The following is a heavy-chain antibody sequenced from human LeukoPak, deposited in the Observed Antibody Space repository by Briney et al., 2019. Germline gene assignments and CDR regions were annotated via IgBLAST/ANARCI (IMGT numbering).Heavy chain of an antibody. Sequence: GASVKVSCKASGYTFTSYGIGWVRQAPGQGLEWMGWISAYNGNTNYAQKFQGRVTMTTDTSTSTAYMELRSLRAEDTAIYYCARADPDNYYYMDVWGKGTTVTVSS. CDR2: ISAYNGNT. CDR3: ARADPDNYYYMDV. J-gene: IGHJ6*03. CDR1: GYTFTSYG. V-gene: IGHV1-18*01.